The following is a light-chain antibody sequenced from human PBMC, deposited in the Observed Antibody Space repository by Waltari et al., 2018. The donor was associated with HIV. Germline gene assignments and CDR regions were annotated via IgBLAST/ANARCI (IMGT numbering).Light chain of an antibody. J-gene: IGLJ2*01. CDR2: KDI. Sequence: SYELTQPPSVSVSPGQTARITCSADALPTQYGYWYQQRPGQAPILVIYKDIERPSGIPERFSGYSSGTIVTLTISGVQAEDEADYYCQSTDGSGSVIFGGGTKLTVL. V-gene: IGLV3-25*03. CDR1: ALPTQY. CDR3: QSTDGSGSVI.